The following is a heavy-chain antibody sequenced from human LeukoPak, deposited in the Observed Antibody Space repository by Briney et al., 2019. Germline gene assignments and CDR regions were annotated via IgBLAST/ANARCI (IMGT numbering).Heavy chain of an antibody. J-gene: IGHJ4*02. V-gene: IGHV3-11*01. D-gene: IGHD5-12*01. Sequence: SGGSLRLSCAASGFTFSDYYMSWNRQAPGKGLEWVSYISSSGSTIYYADSVKGRFTISRDNAKNSLYLQMNSLRAEDTAVYYCASLPGGYDPPYYFDYWGQGTLVAVSS. CDR1: GFTFSDYY. CDR2: ISSSGSTI. CDR3: ASLPGGYDPPYYFDY.